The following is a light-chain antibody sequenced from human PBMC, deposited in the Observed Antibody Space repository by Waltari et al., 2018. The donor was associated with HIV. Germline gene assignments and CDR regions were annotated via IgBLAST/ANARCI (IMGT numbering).Light chain of an antibody. J-gene: IGKJ5*01. V-gene: IGKV1-39*01. CDR1: QSISTY. CDR3: QQSYSSPISDYNSPIT. Sequence: DIQMTQSPSSLSASKGDRVTITCRASQSISTYLNWYQQRPGKAPRLLIYAASSLQSGVPSRFSGSGSGTFFTLTIISLQAEDFATYYCQQSYSSPISDYNSPITFGQGTRLEIK. CDR2: AAS.